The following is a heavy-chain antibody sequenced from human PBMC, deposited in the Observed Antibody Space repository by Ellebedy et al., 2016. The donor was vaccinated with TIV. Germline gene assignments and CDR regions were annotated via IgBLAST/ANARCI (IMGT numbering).Heavy chain of an antibody. CDR2: INPIFGTT. CDR1: GSTFSTHT. J-gene: IGHJ4*02. CDR3: AKGVVAATRPFDD. Sequence: AASVKVSCKASGSTFSTHTIYWMRQAPGQGLEWMGWINPIFGTTHFAQQFLGRVSITADKSTTTAYLEVSRLRSEDTAVYYCAKGVVAATRPFDDWGQGSLVTVSS. V-gene: IGHV1-69*06. D-gene: IGHD2-15*01.